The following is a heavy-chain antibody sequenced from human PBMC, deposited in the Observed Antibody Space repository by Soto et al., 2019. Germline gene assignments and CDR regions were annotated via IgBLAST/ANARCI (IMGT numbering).Heavy chain of an antibody. CDR3: ASRDPGASVDY. J-gene: IGHJ4*02. Sequence: SETLSLTCGASEGSFTSNNWWTWVRQPPGQGLEWIGEIYRTGSTNYNPSLKSRVTISLDKSENQFSLKVTSLTAADTAVYYCASRDPGASVDYWGQGTLVTVS. CDR2: IYRTGST. D-gene: IGHD1-26*01. V-gene: IGHV4-4*02. CDR1: EGSFTSNNW.